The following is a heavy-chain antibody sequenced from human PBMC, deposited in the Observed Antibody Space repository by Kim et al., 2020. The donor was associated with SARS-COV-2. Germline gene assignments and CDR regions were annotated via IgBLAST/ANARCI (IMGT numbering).Heavy chain of an antibody. D-gene: IGHD2-21*01. V-gene: IGHV1-3*01. Sequence: ASVKVSCKASGYTFTTYAMQWVRQAPGQRLEWMGWINHGKGTTKYSEKFHGRVTITRDTSARTAYMELSSLRHEDTAVYYCARSVAIMPPGMDVWGQGTTVTVSS. CDR2: INHGKGTT. CDR1: GYTFTTYA. J-gene: IGHJ6*02. CDR3: ARSVAIMPPGMDV.